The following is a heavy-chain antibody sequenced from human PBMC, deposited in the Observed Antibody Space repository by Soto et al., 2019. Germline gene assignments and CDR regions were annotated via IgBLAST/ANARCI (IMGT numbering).Heavy chain of an antibody. J-gene: IGHJ4*02. CDR1: GFAFNNYG. CDR2: ISFDGQNT. V-gene: IGHV3-30*03. D-gene: IGHD3-22*01. CDR3: ARDFNYYDSVPEPYFDY. Sequence: SLRLSCVASGFAFNNYGIHWVRHAPGEVLEWVAVISFDGQNTRYADSVKGRFTISRDNSQNTLFLQMTGVRAEDTAVYFCARDFNYYDSVPEPYFDYWGQGTLVTVSS.